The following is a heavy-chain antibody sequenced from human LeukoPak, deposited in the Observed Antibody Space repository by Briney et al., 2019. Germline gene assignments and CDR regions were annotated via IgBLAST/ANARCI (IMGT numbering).Heavy chain of an antibody. Sequence: GGSLRLSCAASGFTFDYYAMHWVRQAPGKGLEWVSLISGDGGSTYYADSVKGRFTISRDNSKNSLYLQMNSLRTEDTALYYCAKDTLHYYDSSGYYSGDYFDYWGQGTLVTVSS. CDR1: GFTFDYYA. D-gene: IGHD3-22*01. V-gene: IGHV3-43*02. J-gene: IGHJ4*02. CDR2: ISGDGGST. CDR3: AKDTLHYYDSSGYYSGDYFDY.